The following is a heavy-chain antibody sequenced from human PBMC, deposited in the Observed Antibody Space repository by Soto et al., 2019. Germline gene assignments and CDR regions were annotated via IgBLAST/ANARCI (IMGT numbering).Heavy chain of an antibody. CDR3: AKDYLDGWTVVVVPDQGGHDAFDI. J-gene: IGHJ3*02. D-gene: IGHD2-2*01. V-gene: IGHV3-23*01. Sequence: PGGSLRLSCAASGFTFSSYAMSWVRQAPGKGLEWVSAISGSGGSTYYADSVKGRFTISRDNSKNTLYLQMNSLRAEDTAVYYCAKDYLDGWTVVVVPDQGGHDAFDIRAQRTTVTGSS. CDR1: GFTFSSYA. CDR2: ISGSGGST.